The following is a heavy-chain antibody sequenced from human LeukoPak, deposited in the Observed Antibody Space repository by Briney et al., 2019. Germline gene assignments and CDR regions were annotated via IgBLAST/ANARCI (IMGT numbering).Heavy chain of an antibody. CDR2: ISGSGDST. CDR3: ANRGVVISAVTSYFDY. V-gene: IGHV3-23*01. Sequence: GGSLRLSCAASGFTVSSNYMSWVRQAPGKGLEWVSAISGSGDSTYYADSVKGRFTISRDNSKNTLYLQMNSLRVEDTAVYYCANRGVVISAVTSYFDYWGQGALVTVSS. CDR1: GFTVSSNY. D-gene: IGHD2-2*01. J-gene: IGHJ4*02.